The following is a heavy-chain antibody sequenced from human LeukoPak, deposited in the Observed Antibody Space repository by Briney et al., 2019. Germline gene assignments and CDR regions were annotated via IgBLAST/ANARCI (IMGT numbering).Heavy chain of an antibody. J-gene: IGHJ5*01. D-gene: IGHD6-13*01. Sequence: ASVKVSCKASGYTFNTNGLNWVRQAPGQGLQWMGWINTNTGSTNYAQIFQGRVTMTTDTSTSTAYLELTSLTSDDTAIYYCARDAFQGSSWSNWFDSWGQGTLVTVSS. V-gene: IGHV1-18*01. CDR1: GYTFNTNG. CDR3: ARDAFQGSSWSNWFDS. CDR2: INTNTGST.